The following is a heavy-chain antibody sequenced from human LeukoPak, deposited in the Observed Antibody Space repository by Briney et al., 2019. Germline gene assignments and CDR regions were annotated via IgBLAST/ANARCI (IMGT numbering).Heavy chain of an antibody. D-gene: IGHD3-10*01. V-gene: IGHV3-15*01. CDR1: GFTFSNAW. J-gene: IGHJ5*02. CDR2: IKSKTDGGTT. Sequence: PGGSLRLSCAASGFTFSNAWLSWVRHAPGKGLEWVGRIKSKTDGGTTDYAAPVKGRFTISRDDSKNTLYLQMNSLKTEDTAVYYCTVPLVRGAFSWIYWFDPWGQGTLVTVSS. CDR3: TVPLVRGAFSWIYWFDP.